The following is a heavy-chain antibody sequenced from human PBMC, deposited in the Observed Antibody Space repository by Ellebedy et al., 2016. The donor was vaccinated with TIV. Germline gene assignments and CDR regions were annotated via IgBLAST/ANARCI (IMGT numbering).Heavy chain of an antibody. J-gene: IGHJ4*02. CDR3: SKGRGGGSDSSAPRYYFDY. CDR1: GFRFSTYA. V-gene: IGHV3-23*01. D-gene: IGHD3-22*01. Sequence: GESLKISCVGSGFRFSTYAMAWVRQTPGKGLEWVSGIYGGGGSTYYADSVKGRFTISRDNSKNTLYLQMNSLRAEDTAVYYCSKGRGGGSDSSAPRYYFDYWGLGTLVTVSS. CDR2: IYGGGGST.